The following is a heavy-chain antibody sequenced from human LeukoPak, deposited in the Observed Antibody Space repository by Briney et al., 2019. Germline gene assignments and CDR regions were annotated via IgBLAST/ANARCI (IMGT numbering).Heavy chain of an antibody. V-gene: IGHV3-49*04. CDR3: ARGPIYLWLYYGMDV. J-gene: IGHJ6*02. CDR2: IRSKAYGGTT. CDR1: GFTFGDHA. D-gene: IGHD5-18*01. Sequence: GRSLRLSCSGSGFTFGDHAMSWVRQAPGKGLELVGFIRSKAYGGTTEYAASVRGRFSISRDDSKNIAYLQMSSLETEDTAVYFCARGPIYLWLYYGMDVWGQGTTVTVSS.